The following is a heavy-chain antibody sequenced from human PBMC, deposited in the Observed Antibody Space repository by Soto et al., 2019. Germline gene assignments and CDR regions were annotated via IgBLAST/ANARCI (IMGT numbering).Heavy chain of an antibody. CDR2: ISAYSGKA. CDR1: GFSFTSYG. Sequence: QAPLVQSGAEVKKPGASVKVSCKASGFSFTSYGFSWVRQAPGQGLELMGWISAYSGKAKYEGKIQGRVTMTTDTATSTVFMEGSSLRSDDTAVYYCARRGSGTFYEAFEIWGQGTMVTVSS. V-gene: IGHV1-18*04. CDR3: ARRGSGTFYEAFEI. J-gene: IGHJ3*02. D-gene: IGHD1-1*01.